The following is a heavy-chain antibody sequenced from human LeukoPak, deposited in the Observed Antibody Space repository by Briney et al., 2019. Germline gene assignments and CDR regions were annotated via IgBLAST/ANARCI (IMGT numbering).Heavy chain of an antibody. CDR2: ISSSSSCI. D-gene: IGHD4-17*01. V-gene: IGHV3-21*01. Sequence: PGGSLRLSCAASGFTFDDYAMHWVRQAPGKGLEWVSSISSSSSCIYYADSVKGRFTISRDNAKNSLYLQMNSLRAEDTAVYYCAREGLTVAFDIWGQGTMVTVSS. CDR1: GFTFDDYA. CDR3: AREGLTVAFDI. J-gene: IGHJ3*02.